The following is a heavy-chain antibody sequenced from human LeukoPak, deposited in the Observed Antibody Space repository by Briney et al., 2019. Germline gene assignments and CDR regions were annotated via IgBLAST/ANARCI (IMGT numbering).Heavy chain of an antibody. Sequence: PGGSLRLSCAASGLTVSTNYMSWVRQAPGKGLEWVSVIYTGGSTYYGDSVKGRFTISRDNSKNTLYLQMNSLRAEDTAVYYCARNRRTLPTSAFDIWGQGTMVTVSS. CDR2: IYTGGST. V-gene: IGHV3-66*01. J-gene: IGHJ3*02. CDR1: GLTVSTNY. CDR3: ARNRRTLPTSAFDI. D-gene: IGHD1-1*01.